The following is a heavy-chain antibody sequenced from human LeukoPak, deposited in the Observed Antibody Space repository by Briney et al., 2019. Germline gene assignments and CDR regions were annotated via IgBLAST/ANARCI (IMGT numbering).Heavy chain of an antibody. J-gene: IGHJ4*02. CDR2: IYSSGTT. V-gene: IGHV4-4*07. CDR1: GGSISSYY. CDR3: ARESAYDSSLDY. D-gene: IGHD5-12*01. Sequence: SETLSFTCTVSGGSISSYYWNWLRKPAGKGLEWIGHIYSSGTTNYSPSLKSRVTISVDKSKNHFSLKLSSVTAADTAVYYCARESAYDSSLDYWGQGTLVTVSS.